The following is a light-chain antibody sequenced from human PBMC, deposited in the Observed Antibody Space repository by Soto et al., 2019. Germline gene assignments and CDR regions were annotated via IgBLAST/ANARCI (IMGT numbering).Light chain of an antibody. J-gene: IGLJ1*01. CDR1: SSDVGSYNY. V-gene: IGLV2-14*01. CDR2: EVS. CDR3: SSYTSSSTL. Sequence: QSVLTQPASVSGSPGQSITISCTGTSSDVGSYNYVSWYQQHPGKAPKLMIYEVSNRPSGVSSRFSGSKSGKTASLTISGLQAKDEADYYCSSYTSSSTLFGTGTELTVL.